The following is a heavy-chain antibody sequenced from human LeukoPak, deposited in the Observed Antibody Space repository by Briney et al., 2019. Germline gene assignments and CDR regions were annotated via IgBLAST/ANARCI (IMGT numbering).Heavy chain of an antibody. V-gene: IGHV3-23*01. CDR1: GFIFRDYA. D-gene: IGHD3-10*01. J-gene: IGHJ6*03. CDR2: TSGSGDST. Sequence: PGGSLRLSCAASGFIFRDYAMSWVRQAPGKGMEWVSGTSGSGDSTHYADSVKGRFTISRDNSKNTLYLQMNSLRAEDTAVYYCAKAGFTGYYYYMDVWGKGTTVTVSS. CDR3: AKAGFTGYYYYMDV.